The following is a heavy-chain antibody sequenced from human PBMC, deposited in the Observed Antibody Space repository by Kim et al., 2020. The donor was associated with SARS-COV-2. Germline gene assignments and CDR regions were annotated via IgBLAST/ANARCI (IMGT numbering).Heavy chain of an antibody. CDR1: GGSFSGYY. J-gene: IGHJ4*02. CDR2: INHSGST. Sequence: SETLSLTCAVYGGSFSGYYWSWIRQPPGKGLEWIGEINHSGSTNYNPSLKSRVTISVDTSKNQFSLKLSSVTAADTAVYYCARLRDGYNDFDYWGQGTLVSVSA. D-gene: IGHD5-12*01. V-gene: IGHV4-34*01. CDR3: ARLRDGYNDFDY.